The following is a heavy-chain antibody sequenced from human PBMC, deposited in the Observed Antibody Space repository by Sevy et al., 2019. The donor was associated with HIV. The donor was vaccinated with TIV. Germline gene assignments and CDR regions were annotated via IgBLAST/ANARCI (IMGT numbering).Heavy chain of an antibody. CDR2: ISSEGVST. J-gene: IGHJ6*02. CDR3: VKDPDYNFWRGDYGMDV. V-gene: IGHV3-64D*06. CDR1: GFSFSNSA. D-gene: IGHD3-3*01. Sequence: GGSLRLSCSGSGFSFSNSAMNWVRQTPGKGLKYVSAISSEGVSTYYTDSVRGRFTISRDNSKNTLYLQVSSLRVEDTAVYYCVKDPDYNFWRGDYGMDVWGQGTTVTVSS.